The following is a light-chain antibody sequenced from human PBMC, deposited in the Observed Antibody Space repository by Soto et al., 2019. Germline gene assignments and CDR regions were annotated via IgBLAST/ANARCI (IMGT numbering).Light chain of an antibody. CDR2: EVS. Sequence: QSVLTQPASVSGSPGQSITLSCTGTSSDVGGYNYVSWYQQHPGKAPKLMIYEVSNRPSGVSDRFSGSKSGNTASLTISGLQAEDEADYYCSSYTSSSTLNVFGTGTQLTVL. CDR3: SSYTSSSTLNV. J-gene: IGLJ1*01. CDR1: SSDVGGYNY. V-gene: IGLV2-14*01.